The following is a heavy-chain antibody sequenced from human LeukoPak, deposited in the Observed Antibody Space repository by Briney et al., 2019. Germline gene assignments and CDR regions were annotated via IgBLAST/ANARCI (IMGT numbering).Heavy chain of an antibody. CDR1: GGSFSGYY. D-gene: IGHD3-22*01. V-gene: IGHV4-34*01. Sequence: SETLSLTCAVYGGSFSGYYWSWIRQPPGKGLEWIGEINHSGSTNYNPSLKSRVTISVDTSKNQSSLKLSSVTAADTAVYYCARGRRASSGYYQGRGYYFDYWGQGTLVTVSS. CDR3: ARGRRASSGYYQGRGYYFDY. CDR2: INHSGST. J-gene: IGHJ4*02.